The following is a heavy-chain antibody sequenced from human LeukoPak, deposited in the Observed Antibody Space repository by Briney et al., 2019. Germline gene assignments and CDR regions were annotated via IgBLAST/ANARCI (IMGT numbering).Heavy chain of an antibody. D-gene: IGHD6-13*01. CDR2: IYSSGST. CDR3: ARVGQQLVLPAYYYYYMDV. V-gene: IGHV3-53*01. Sequence: GGSLRLSCAASGFTVSSNYMSWVRQAPGKGLEWVSVIYSSGSTYYADSVRGRFTISRDNSKNTLYLQMNSLRAEDTAVYYCARVGQQLVLPAYYYYYMDVWGKGTTVTISS. CDR1: GFTVSSNY. J-gene: IGHJ6*03.